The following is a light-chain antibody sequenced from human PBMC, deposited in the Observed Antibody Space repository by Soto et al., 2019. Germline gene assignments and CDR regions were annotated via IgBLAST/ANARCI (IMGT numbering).Light chain of an antibody. CDR2: DVS. CDR1: SSDVGDYNY. V-gene: IGLV2-14*03. J-gene: IGLJ1*01. CDR3: GSYTSSNTYV. Sequence: QSALTQPASVSGSPGQSITISCTGTSSDVGDYNYVSWYQQHPGKAPKLMIYDVSNRPSGVSNRFSGSKSGNTASLTISGLQAEDEADYYCGSYTSSNTYVFGTGTKLTFL.